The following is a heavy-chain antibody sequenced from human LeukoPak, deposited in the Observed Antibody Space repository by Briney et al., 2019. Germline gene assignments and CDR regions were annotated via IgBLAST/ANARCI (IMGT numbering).Heavy chain of an antibody. Sequence: SVKVSCKASGGTFRNYAISWVRQAPGQGLEWMGGIIPIFGTADYAQKFQGRVTITADESTSTAYMELSSLRAEDTAVYYCAKGSYLFDYWGQGTLVTVSS. J-gene: IGHJ4*02. CDR2: IIPIFGTA. CDR3: AKGSYLFDY. CDR1: GGTFRNYA. V-gene: IGHV1-69*13.